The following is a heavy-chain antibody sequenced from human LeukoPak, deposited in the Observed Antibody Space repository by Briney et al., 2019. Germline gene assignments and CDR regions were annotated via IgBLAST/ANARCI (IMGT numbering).Heavy chain of an antibody. CDR3: AKGGTVTNKQQKYHYYYYGMDV. D-gene: IGHD4-4*01. J-gene: IGHJ6*02. CDR1: GFTFSSYG. CDR2: ISYDGSNK. V-gene: IGHV3-30*18. Sequence: GGSLRLSCAASGFTFSSYGMHWVRQAPGKGLEWVAVISYDGSNKYYADSVKGRFTIPRDNSKNTLYLQMNSLRAEDTAVYYCAKGGTVTNKQQKYHYYYYGMDVWGQGTTVTVSS.